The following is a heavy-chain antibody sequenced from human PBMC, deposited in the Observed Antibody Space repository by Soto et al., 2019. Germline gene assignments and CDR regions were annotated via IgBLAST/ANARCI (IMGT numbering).Heavy chain of an antibody. D-gene: IGHD3-22*01. Sequence: GGSLRLSYAASAFTFSSYGMHWVRQAPGKGLEWVAVISYDGSNKYYADSVKGRFTISRDNSKNTLYLQMNSLRAEDTAVYYCAKGGYYDSSGTSDYWGQGTLVTVSS. CDR1: AFTFSSYG. CDR3: AKGGYYDSSGTSDY. V-gene: IGHV3-30*18. J-gene: IGHJ4*02. CDR2: ISYDGSNK.